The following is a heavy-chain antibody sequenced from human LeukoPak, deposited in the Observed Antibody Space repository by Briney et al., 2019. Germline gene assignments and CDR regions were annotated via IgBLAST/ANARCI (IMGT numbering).Heavy chain of an antibody. CDR2: MNPNSGNT. V-gene: IGHV1-8*03. Sequence: ASVKVSCKASGYTFTSYDINWVRQATGQGLEWMGWMNPNSGNTGYAQKFQGRVTITRNTSISTAYMELSSLRSEDTAVYYCARGQPRARHNWFDPWGQGTLVTVSS. D-gene: IGHD2-2*01. J-gene: IGHJ5*02. CDR1: GYTFTSYD. CDR3: ARGQPRARHNWFDP.